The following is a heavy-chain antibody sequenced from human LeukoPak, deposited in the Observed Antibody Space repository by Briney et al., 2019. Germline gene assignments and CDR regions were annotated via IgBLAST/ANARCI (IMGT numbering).Heavy chain of an antibody. CDR2: INHSAGT. Sequence: SETLSLTCAVYGGSFSGFFWTWIRQPPGKGLEWIGEINHSAGTNYNPSLKSRVTISIGTSKNQFSLKVDSVTAADTAVYYCARGRIPDDSGSRGDYFDYWGQGTLVTVSS. D-gene: IGHD3-10*01. V-gene: IGHV4-34*01. CDR1: GGSFSGFF. CDR3: ARGRIPDDSGSRGDYFDY. J-gene: IGHJ4*02.